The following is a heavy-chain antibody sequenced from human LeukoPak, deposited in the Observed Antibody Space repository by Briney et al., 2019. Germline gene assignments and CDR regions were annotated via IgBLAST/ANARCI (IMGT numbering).Heavy chain of an antibody. D-gene: IGHD2-21*02. V-gene: IGHV1-46*01. CDR2: INPSGGST. J-gene: IGHJ4*02. Sequence: GASVKVSCKASGYTFTDYYMHWVRQAPGQGLEWMGIINPSGGSTSYAQKFQGRVTMTRDMSTSSVYMELSSLRSEDTAVYYCARMAYCGGDCYFFDYWGQGTLVTVSS. CDR1: GYTFTDYY. CDR3: ARMAYCGGDCYFFDY.